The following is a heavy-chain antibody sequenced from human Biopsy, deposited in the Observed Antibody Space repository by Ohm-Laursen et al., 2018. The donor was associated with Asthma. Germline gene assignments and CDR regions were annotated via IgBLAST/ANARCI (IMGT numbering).Heavy chain of an antibody. CDR1: GFSVSNNY. V-gene: IGHV3-9*01. Sequence: SLRLSCAASGFSVSNNYMSWVRQAPGKGLEWVSSISWNSGNIDYAVSVKGRFTISRDNAKNSLYLQMQSLRPEDTAFYYCAKSADYYDSTDYLDFWGRGTLVTVSS. D-gene: IGHD3-22*01. CDR3: AKSADYYDSTDYLDF. CDR2: ISWNSGNI. J-gene: IGHJ4*01.